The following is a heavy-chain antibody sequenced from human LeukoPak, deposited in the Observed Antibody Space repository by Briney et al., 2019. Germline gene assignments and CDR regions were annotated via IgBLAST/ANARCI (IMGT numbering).Heavy chain of an antibody. CDR2: IRYDGSNK. J-gene: IGHJ4*02. CDR1: GFTFSSYG. Sequence: PGGSLRLSCAASGFTFSSYGMHWVRQAPGKGLEWVAFIRYDGSNKYYADSVKGRFTISRDNSKNTLYLQMNSLRAEDTAVYYCARQKAYDLLTAAGYYFDYWGQGTLVTVSS. V-gene: IGHV3-30*02. D-gene: IGHD3-9*01. CDR3: ARQKAYDLLTAAGYYFDY.